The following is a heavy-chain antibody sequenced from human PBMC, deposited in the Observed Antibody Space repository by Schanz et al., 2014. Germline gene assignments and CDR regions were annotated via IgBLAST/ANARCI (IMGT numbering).Heavy chain of an antibody. J-gene: IGHJ4*02. Sequence: QVQLEESGGGVVQPGGSLRLSCVASGFSFSGFAVHWVRQAPGKGLEWVSIVSHDGFTKHYADSVRGRFTLSRDNSKNTVYLQMNSLRAEDTAVYYCAKLDGYAYGSMGQEYFDYWGQGTLVAVSS. V-gene: IGHV3-30*04. CDR1: GFSFSGFA. CDR3: AKLDGYAYGSMGQEYFDY. CDR2: VSHDGFTK. D-gene: IGHD5-18*01.